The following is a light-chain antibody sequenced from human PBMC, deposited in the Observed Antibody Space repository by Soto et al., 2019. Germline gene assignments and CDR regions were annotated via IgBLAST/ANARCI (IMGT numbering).Light chain of an antibody. CDR1: SSNIGTNT. CDR2: SDN. CDR3: AAWDVSFVV. J-gene: IGLJ2*01. Sequence: QYVLTQPPSASGTPGQGITISCSGGSSNIGTNTVTWYQQLPGTAPRLLIYSDNQRPSGVPDRFSGSKSSTSASLAISGLQSEDEADYYCAAWDVSFVVFGGGTKLTVL. V-gene: IGLV1-44*01.